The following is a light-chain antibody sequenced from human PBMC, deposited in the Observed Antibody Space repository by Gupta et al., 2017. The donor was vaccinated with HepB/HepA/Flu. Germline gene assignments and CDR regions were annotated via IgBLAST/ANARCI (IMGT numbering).Light chain of an antibody. Sequence: QSVLTQPPSASGTPGQRVTISCSGSSTNIGSKTVNWYQQLPGTAPTLLIYSNNQRPSGVPDRFSGSKSGNSASLTISGLQAEDEADYYCPGWDASINGWVFGGGTKLTVL. V-gene: IGLV1-44*01. CDR3: PGWDASINGWV. J-gene: IGLJ3*02. CDR2: SNN. CDR1: STNIGSKT.